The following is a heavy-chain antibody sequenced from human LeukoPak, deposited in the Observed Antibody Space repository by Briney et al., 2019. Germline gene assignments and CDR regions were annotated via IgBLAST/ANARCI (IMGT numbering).Heavy chain of an antibody. D-gene: IGHD3-22*01. J-gene: IGHJ3*02. CDR2: ISYDGSNK. CDR1: GFTFSSYA. CDR3: ARGEDSSGYYTRFGAFDI. V-gene: IGHV3-30*01. Sequence: GGSLRLSCAASGFTFSSYAMHWVRQAPGKGLEWVAVISYDGSNKYYADSVKGRFTISRDNSKNTPYLQMNSLRAEDTAVYYCARGEDSSGYYTRFGAFDIWGQGTMVTVSS.